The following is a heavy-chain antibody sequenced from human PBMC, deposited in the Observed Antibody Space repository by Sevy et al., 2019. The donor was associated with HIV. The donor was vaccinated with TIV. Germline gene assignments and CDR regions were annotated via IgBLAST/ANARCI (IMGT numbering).Heavy chain of an antibody. CDR3: ATTNDYYDRSGYPFDY. V-gene: IGHV1-24*01. J-gene: IGHJ4*02. Sequence: ASVKVSCKVSGYTLTELSMHWLRQAAGKGLEWVGSFDPEDGETVYEHNFQGRVSMTEDTSTDTAYMEVISLKFEDTAVYYCATTNDYYDRSGYPFDYWGQGTLVTVSS. D-gene: IGHD3-22*01. CDR1: GYTLTELS. CDR2: FDPEDGET.